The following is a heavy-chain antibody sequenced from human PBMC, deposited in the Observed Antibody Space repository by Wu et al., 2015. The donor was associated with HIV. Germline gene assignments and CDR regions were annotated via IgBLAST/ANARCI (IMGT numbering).Heavy chain of an antibody. Sequence: QVQLAQSGTVVQKPGTSVRVSCKISGYRFTSFNINWIRQVHGRGLEWMGWMDPKSGSAAFGRNFQGRVSMTRNNSISTAYMELSRVTSDDTAIYYCARVGVLLTSAQLLEYFQHWARALVSSSPQ. D-gene: IGHD5-24*01. CDR3: ARVGVLLTSAQLLEYFQH. CDR1: GYRFTSFN. J-gene: IGHJ1*01. V-gene: IGHV1-8*02. CDR2: MDPKSGSA.